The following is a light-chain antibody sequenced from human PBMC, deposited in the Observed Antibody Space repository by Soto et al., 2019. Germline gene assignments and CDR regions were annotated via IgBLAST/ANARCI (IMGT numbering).Light chain of an antibody. V-gene: IGKV3-11*01. J-gene: IGKJ4*01. CDR2: DTT. CDR1: QSVKSH. CDR3: QQRGNWPVT. Sequence: EIVLTQSPATLSLSPGEKATLSCRASQSVKSHVAWYQLRPGQSPRLLIFDTTNRATGTPTRFSGSGSGTDFTLTISRLEPEDFAVYYCQQRGNWPVTFGGGTKVEI.